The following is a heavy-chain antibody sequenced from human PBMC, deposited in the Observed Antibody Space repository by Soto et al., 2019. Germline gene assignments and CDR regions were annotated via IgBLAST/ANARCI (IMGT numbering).Heavy chain of an antibody. Sequence: ASVKVSCKASGYTFTSYAMHCVSQAPGQRLEWMGRISADNGNTKYSQKFQGRVTITRDTSASTAYMELSSLRSEDTAVYYCARAPSWYNFDYWGQGTLVTVSS. J-gene: IGHJ4*02. D-gene: IGHD6-13*01. V-gene: IGHV1-3*01. CDR1: GYTFTSYA. CDR3: ARAPSWYNFDY. CDR2: ISADNGNT.